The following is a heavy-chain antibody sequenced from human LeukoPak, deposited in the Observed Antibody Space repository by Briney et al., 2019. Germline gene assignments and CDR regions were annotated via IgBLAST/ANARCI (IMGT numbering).Heavy chain of an antibody. CDR3: ARSNSPPYYFDY. Sequence: GGSLRLSCAASGFTVSSNYMSWVRQAPGKGLEWVSVIYSGGSTYYADSVKGRFTISRDNSKNTLYLQMNSLRAEDTAVYYCARSNSPPYYFDYWSQGTLVTVSS. CDR2: IYSGGST. D-gene: IGHD5-18*01. V-gene: IGHV3-53*01. CDR1: GFTVSSNY. J-gene: IGHJ4*02.